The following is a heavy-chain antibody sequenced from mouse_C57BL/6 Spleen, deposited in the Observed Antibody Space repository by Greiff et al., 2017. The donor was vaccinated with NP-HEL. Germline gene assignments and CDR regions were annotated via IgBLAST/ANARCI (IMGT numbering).Heavy chain of an antibody. CDR2: INPSTGGT. V-gene: IGHV1-42*01. Sequence: VQLQQSGPELVKPGASVKISCKASGYSFTGYYMNWVKQSPEKSLEWIGEINPSTGGTTYNQKFKAKATLTVDKSSSTAYMQLKSLTSEDSAVYYCARGGYYYGSRGAMDYWGQGTSVTVSS. J-gene: IGHJ4*01. CDR1: GYSFTGYY. D-gene: IGHD1-1*01. CDR3: ARGGYYYGSRGAMDY.